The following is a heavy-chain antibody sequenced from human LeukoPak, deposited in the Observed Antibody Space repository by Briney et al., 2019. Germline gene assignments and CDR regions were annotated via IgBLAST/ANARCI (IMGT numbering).Heavy chain of an antibody. CDR1: GFPFDDYG. Sequence: GSLXXXCAASGFPFDDYGMSWVRQAPGKGLEWVSGINWNGGSTHYVDSVKGRFTISRDNAKNSLFLQMNSLRAEDTALYYCARGNTTMVYYFYYYMDVWGKGTTVTVSS. J-gene: IGHJ6*03. CDR2: INWNGGST. D-gene: IGHD5-18*01. V-gene: IGHV3-20*04. CDR3: ARGNTTMVYYFYYYMDV.